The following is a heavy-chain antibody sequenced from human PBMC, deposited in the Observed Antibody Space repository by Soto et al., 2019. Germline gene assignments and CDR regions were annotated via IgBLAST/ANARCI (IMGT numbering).Heavy chain of an antibody. CDR2: FYYSGTT. J-gene: IGHJ4*02. Sequence: SETLSLTCTVSVDSLSSSSYYWGWIRQPPGKGLEWIGSFYYSGTTYYNPSLKSRGTISVDTSKNQLSLKLNSVTAEDTAVYYCARTKYSSSSEIYDYWGQGNLVTVSS. CDR1: VDSLSSSSYY. V-gene: IGHV4-39*01. CDR3: ARTKYSSSSEIYDY. D-gene: IGHD6-6*01.